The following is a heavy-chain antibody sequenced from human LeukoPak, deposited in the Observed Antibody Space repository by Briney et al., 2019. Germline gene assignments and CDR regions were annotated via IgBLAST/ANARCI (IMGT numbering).Heavy chain of an antibody. V-gene: IGHV3-21*01. J-gene: IGHJ5*02. Sequence: PGGSLRLSCAASGFTFSSYSMNWVRQAPGNGLEWVSSISSSSSYIYYADSVKGRFTISRDNAKNSLYLQMNSLRAEDTAVYYCARVTVAGYPLLEFDPWGQGTLVTVSS. CDR1: GFTFSSYS. CDR2: ISSSSSYI. D-gene: IGHD6-19*01. CDR3: ARVTVAGYPLLEFDP.